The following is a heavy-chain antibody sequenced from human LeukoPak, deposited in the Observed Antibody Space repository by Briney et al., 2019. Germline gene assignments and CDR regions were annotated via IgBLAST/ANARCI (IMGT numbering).Heavy chain of an antibody. V-gene: IGHV3-74*01. J-gene: IGHJ4*02. CDR1: GFTFSSYW. D-gene: IGHD3-3*01. CDR2: INSDGSST. CDR3: ARDLSDFWSGWEYYFDY. Sequence: QTGGSLRLSCAASGFTFSSYWMHWVRQAPGKGLGWVSRINSDGSSTSYADSVKGRFTISRDNAKSTLYLQMNSLRAEDTAVYYCARDLSDFWSGWEYYFDYWGQGTLVTVSS.